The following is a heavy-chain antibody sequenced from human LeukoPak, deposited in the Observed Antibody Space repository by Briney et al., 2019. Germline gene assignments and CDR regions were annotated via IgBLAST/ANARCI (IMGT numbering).Heavy chain of an antibody. Sequence: GESLKISCKGSGYSVTSYWIAWVRQMPGKALEWMGIIYPGDSDTRYSSSFQGQVTISADKSISTAYLQWSSLKASDTAMYYCARLRSLLKDADYDYWGQGTLATVSS. V-gene: IGHV5-51*01. CDR3: ARLRSLLKDADYDY. CDR2: IYPGDSDT. D-gene: IGHD4-17*01. J-gene: IGHJ4*02. CDR1: GYSVTSYW.